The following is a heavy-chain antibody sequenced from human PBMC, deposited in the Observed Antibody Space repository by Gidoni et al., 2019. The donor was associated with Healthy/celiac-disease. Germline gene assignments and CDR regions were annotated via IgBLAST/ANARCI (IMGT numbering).Heavy chain of an antibody. CDR1: GFTFSGYW. Sequence: EVQLVESGGGLVQPGGSLRLSCAASGFTFSGYWMSWVRQAPGKGLGWVANIKQDGSEKYYVDSVKGRFTISRDNAKNSLYLQMNSLRAEDTAVYYCARLLGSGAFDIWGQGTMVTVSS. V-gene: IGHV3-7*03. CDR2: IKQDGSEK. J-gene: IGHJ3*02. CDR3: ARLLGSGAFDI. D-gene: IGHD7-27*01.